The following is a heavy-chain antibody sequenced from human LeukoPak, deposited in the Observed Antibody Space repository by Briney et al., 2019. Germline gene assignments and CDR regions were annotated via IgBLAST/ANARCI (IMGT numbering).Heavy chain of an antibody. Sequence: GGSLRLSCAASGFTFSSYSMNWVRQAPGKGLEWVSSISCSSSYIYYADSVKGRFTISRDNAKNSLYLQMNSLRAEDTAVYYCASFGVVVAATGFDYWGQGTLVTVSS. CDR1: GFTFSSYS. D-gene: IGHD2-15*01. CDR2: ISCSSSYI. J-gene: IGHJ4*02. V-gene: IGHV3-21*01. CDR3: ASFGVVVAATGFDY.